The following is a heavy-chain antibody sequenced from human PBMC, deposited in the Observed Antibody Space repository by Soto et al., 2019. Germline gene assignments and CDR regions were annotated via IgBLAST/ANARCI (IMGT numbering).Heavy chain of an antibody. J-gene: IGHJ4*02. Sequence: GGSLRLSCAASGFTFSSYGMHWVRQAPGKGLEWVAVIWYDGSNKYYADSVKGRFTISRDNSKNTLYLQMNSLRAEDTAVYYCARARPTEPEMATFDYWGQGTLVTVSS. CDR2: IWYDGSNK. CDR3: ARARPTEPEMATFDY. D-gene: IGHD1-26*01. CDR1: GFTFSSYG. V-gene: IGHV3-33*01.